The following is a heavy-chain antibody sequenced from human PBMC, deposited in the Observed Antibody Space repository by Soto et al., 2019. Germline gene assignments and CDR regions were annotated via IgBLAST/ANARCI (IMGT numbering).Heavy chain of an antibody. Sequence: QGQLVQYGAEVKKPGASVKVSCKASGYTFTSSGISWVRQAPGQGLEWMGWISDYNGNTNYAQKLQGRVTMTTDTSTSTAYMERRSLRADDTAVYYCASDGPIVVVVAATPMDVWGKGTTVTVSS. J-gene: IGHJ6*03. D-gene: IGHD2-15*01. CDR1: GYTFTSSG. CDR2: ISDYNGNT. V-gene: IGHV1-18*01. CDR3: ASDGPIVVVVAATPMDV.